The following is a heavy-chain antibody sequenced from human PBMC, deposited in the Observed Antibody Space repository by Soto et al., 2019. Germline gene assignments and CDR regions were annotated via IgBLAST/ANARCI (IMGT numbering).Heavy chain of an antibody. CDR2: IWDDGSNK. CDR1: GFTFSSYG. D-gene: IGHD6-6*01. V-gene: IGHV3-33*01. Sequence: QVQLVESGGGVVQPGRSLRLSCAASGFTFSSYGMHWVRQAPGKGLEWVAVIWDDGSNKYYADSVKGRFTISRDNSKNTLYLQMHSLRAEDTAVYSCARGSIAALFDYWGQGTLVTVSS. J-gene: IGHJ4*02. CDR3: ARGSIAALFDY.